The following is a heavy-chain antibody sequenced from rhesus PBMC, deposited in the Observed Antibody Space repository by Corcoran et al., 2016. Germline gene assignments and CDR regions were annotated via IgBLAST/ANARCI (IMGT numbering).Heavy chain of an antibody. CDR2: IIPLVGVT. CDR3: ARGGIQRVQLTY. Sequence: QVQLVQSGAEVKKPGASVKVSCKASGFTFGSYAISWVRQAPGKGLDGMGVIIPLVGVTNYEEKFHGRVTMTADTSTSTADMELSSLRSEDTAVYYCARGGIQRVQLTYWGQGVLVTVSS. V-gene: IGHV1-198*02. D-gene: IGHD5-42*01. J-gene: IGHJ4*01. CDR1: GFTFGSYA.